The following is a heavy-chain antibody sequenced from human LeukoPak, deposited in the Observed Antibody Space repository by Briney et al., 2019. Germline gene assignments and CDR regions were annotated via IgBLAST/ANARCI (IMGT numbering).Heavy chain of an antibody. Sequence: PSETLSLTCTVSGGSISSGDYYWSWIRQPPGKGLEWTGYIYYSGSAYYNPSLKSRVTISVDTSKNQFFLKLSSVTAADTAVCYCARGHYDFWSGYYTQLAGYYFDYWGQGTLVTVSS. CDR3: ARGHYDFWSGYYTQLAGYYFDY. J-gene: IGHJ4*02. CDR1: GGSISSGDYY. D-gene: IGHD3-3*01. CDR2: IYYSGSA. V-gene: IGHV4-30-4*08.